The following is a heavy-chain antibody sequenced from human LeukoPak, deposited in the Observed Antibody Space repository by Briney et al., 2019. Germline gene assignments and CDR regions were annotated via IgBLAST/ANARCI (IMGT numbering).Heavy chain of an antibody. D-gene: IGHD2-2*01. CDR1: GYTFTSYG. Sequence: GASVKVSCKASGYTFTSYGTSWVRQAPGQGLEWMGWISAYNGNTNYAQKLQGRVTMTTDTSTSTAYMELRSLRSDDTAVYYCARDRPPDIVVVPAARRGYYYGMDVWGQGTTVTVSS. V-gene: IGHV1-18*01. J-gene: IGHJ6*02. CDR3: ARDRPPDIVVVPAARRGYYYGMDV. CDR2: ISAYNGNT.